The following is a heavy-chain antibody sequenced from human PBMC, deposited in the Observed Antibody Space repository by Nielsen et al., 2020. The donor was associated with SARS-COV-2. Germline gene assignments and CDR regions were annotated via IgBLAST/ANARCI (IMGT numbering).Heavy chain of an antibody. CDR2: IYSGGST. CDR1: GFTVSSNY. D-gene: IGHD3-10*01. CDR3: ARAGLGEFYLDY. V-gene: IGHV3-53*01. Sequence: GESLKISCAASGFTVSSNYMSWVRQAPGKGLEWVSVIYSGGSTYYADSVKGRFTISRDNSKNTLYLQMNSLRAEDTAVYYCARAGLGEFYLDYWGQGTLVTVSS. J-gene: IGHJ4*02.